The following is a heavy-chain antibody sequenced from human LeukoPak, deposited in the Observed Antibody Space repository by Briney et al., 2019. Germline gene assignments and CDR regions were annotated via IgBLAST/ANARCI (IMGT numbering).Heavy chain of an antibody. D-gene: IGHD3-22*01. CDR2: IYYSGGT. V-gene: IGHV4-39*07. CDR1: GGSISSRSYY. Sequence: TSETLSLTCSVSGGSISSRSYYWGWIRQPPGKGLEWIGSIYYSGGTYYNPSLKSRVTISVDTSKNQFSLKLSSVTAADTAVYYCARRAADYYDSSGYYLDYWGQGTLVTVSS. CDR3: ARRAADYYDSSGYYLDY. J-gene: IGHJ4*02.